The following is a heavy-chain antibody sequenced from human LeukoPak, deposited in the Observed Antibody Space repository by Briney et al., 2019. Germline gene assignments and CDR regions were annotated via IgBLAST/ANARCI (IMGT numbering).Heavy chain of an antibody. CDR3: AKDEAPAAGSWNYYYGMDV. D-gene: IGHD6-13*01. V-gene: IGHV3-23*01. CDR2: ISGSGGST. J-gene: IGHJ6*02. CDR1: GFTFSSYA. Sequence: GGSLRLSCVASGFTFSSYAMSWVRQAPGKGLEWVSAISGSGGSTYSADSVKGRFTVSRDDFKNTLYLQMNSLRVEDTAVYYCAKDEAPAAGSWNYYYGMDVWGQGTTVTVSS.